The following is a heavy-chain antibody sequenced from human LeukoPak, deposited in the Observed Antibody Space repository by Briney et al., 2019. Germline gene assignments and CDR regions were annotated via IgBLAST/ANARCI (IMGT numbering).Heavy chain of an antibody. D-gene: IGHD5-18*01. CDR1: GGSFSGYY. J-gene: IGHJ4*02. Sequence: PSETLSLTCAVYGGSFSGYYWSWIRQPPGKGLEWIGEINHSGSTNYNPSLKSRVTISVDTSKNQFSLKLSSVTAADTAVYYCARHHPGIQLRGRNSTTIFDYWGQGTLVTVSS. CDR3: ARHHPGIQLRGRNSTTIFDY. CDR2: INHSGST. V-gene: IGHV4-34*01.